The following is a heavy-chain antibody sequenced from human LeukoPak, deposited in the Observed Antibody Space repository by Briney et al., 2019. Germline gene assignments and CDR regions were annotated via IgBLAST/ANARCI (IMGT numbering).Heavy chain of an antibody. J-gene: IGHJ4*02. Sequence: PSETLSLTCAVYGGSFSGYYWSWIRQPPGKGLEWIGYIYYSGSTNYNPSLKSRVTISVDTSKNQSSLKLSSVTAADTAVYYCATISSGWYHFDYWGQGTLVTVSS. CDR1: GGSFSGYY. D-gene: IGHD6-19*01. V-gene: IGHV4-59*01. CDR3: ATISSGWYHFDY. CDR2: IYYSGST.